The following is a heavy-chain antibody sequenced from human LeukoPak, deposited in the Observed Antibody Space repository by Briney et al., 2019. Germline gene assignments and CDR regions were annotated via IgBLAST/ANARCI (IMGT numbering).Heavy chain of an antibody. CDR2: MNPNGGNT. CDR3: ASISSHFLRPPYFAY. Sequence: ASVKVSCKASGYTFTSYDINWVRQATGQGLEWMGWMNPNGGNTGYAQKFQGRVTMTEDTSTDTAYMELSSLRSEDTAVYYCASISSHFLRPPYFAYWGQGTLVTVSS. CDR1: GYTFTSYD. V-gene: IGHV1-8*01. J-gene: IGHJ4*02. D-gene: IGHD2/OR15-2a*01.